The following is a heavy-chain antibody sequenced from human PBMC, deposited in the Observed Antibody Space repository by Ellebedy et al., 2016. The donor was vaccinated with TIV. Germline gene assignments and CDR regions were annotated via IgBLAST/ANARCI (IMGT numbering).Heavy chain of an antibody. Sequence: GESLKISXAASGFTFSSYSMNWVRQAPGKGLEWVSAISGSGGSTYYADSVEGRFTISRDNAKNTLYLHMNSLRAEDTAVYHCGLSGSLDYWGQGTLVTVSS. D-gene: IGHD3-3*01. V-gene: IGHV3-21*01. CDR1: GFTFSSYS. CDR3: GLSGSLDY. CDR2: ISGSGGST. J-gene: IGHJ4*02.